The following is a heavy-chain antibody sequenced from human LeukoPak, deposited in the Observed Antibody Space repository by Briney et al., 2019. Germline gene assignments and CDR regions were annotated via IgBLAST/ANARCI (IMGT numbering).Heavy chain of an antibody. V-gene: IGHV4-59*01. D-gene: IGHD6-19*01. CDR1: GGSISSYY. CDR2: FYYSGST. J-gene: IGHJ6*02. CDR3: ARANSSGWYPRADYYYGMDV. Sequence: PSETLSLTCTVSGGSISSYYWSWIRQPPGKGLEWIGYFYYSGSTNYNPSLKSRVTISVDTSKNQFSLKLSSVTAADTAVYYCARANSSGWYPRADYYYGMDVWGQGTTVTVSS.